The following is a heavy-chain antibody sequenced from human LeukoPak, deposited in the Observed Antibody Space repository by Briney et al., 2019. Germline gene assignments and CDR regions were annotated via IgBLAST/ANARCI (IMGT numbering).Heavy chain of an antibody. CDR1: GGSISSYY. V-gene: IGHV4-59*08. CDR2: IYYSGST. CDR3: ARDPRIIAAAGTGIY. Sequence: SETLSLTCTVSGGSISSYYWSWIRQPPGKGLEWIGYIYYSGSTNYNPSLKSRVTISVDTSKNQFSLKLSSVTAADTAVYYCARDPRIIAAAGTGIYWGQGTLVTVSS. J-gene: IGHJ4*02. D-gene: IGHD6-13*01.